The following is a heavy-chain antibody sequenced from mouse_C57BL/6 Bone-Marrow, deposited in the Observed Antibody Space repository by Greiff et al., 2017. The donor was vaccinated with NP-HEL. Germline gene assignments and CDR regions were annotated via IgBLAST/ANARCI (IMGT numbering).Heavy chain of an antibody. CDR3: ARHYSNCDFDY. J-gene: IGHJ2*01. CDR2: ISSGSSTI. D-gene: IGHD2-5*01. V-gene: IGHV5-17*01. CDR1: GFTFSDYG. Sequence: EVMLVESGGGLVKPGGSLKLSCAASGFTFSDYGMHWVRQAPEKGLEWVAYISSGSSTIYYADPVKGRFPISRENAKNTLFLQMTSLRSEDTAMYYCARHYSNCDFDYWGQGTTLTVSS.